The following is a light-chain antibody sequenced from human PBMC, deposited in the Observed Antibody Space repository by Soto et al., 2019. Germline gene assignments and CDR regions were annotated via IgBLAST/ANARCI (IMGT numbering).Light chain of an antibody. V-gene: IGKV3-20*01. J-gene: IGKJ1*01. CDR2: AAS. CDR1: QSVTSNY. CDR3: QQYGSSVTWT. Sequence: EVVLTPSPGTVSLSPGERATLSCRASQSVTSNYLAWYQQKPGQAPRLLIYAASSRATGIPDRFSGSGSGTDFTLSISRLEPEDVSVYYCQQYGSSVTWTFGQGTKVEIK.